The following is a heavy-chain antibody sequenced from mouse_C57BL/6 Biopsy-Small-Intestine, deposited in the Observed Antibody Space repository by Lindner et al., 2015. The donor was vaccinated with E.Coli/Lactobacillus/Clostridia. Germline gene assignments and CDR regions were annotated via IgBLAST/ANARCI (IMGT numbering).Heavy chain of an antibody. CDR2: IDPSDGYT. CDR1: GYTFTTYW. Sequence: VQLQESGAEVMKPGASVKLSCKASGYTFTTYWMQWVKQRPGQGLVWIGEIDPSDGYTNYSQNFRGKATLTVDTSSSTAYMQLSSLTSEDSAVYYCARNLYYGNSYWYFDVWGTGTTVTVSS. J-gene: IGHJ1*03. D-gene: IGHD1-1*01. CDR3: ARNLYYGNSYWYFDV. V-gene: IGHV1-50*01.